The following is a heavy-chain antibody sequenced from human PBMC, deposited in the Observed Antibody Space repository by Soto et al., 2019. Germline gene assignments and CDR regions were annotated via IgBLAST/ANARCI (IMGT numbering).Heavy chain of an antibody. D-gene: IGHD3-16*01. CDR1: GFTFSSYA. CDR3: VNTKRWGGMDV. V-gene: IGHV3-64D*06. Sequence: GGSLRLSCSASGFTFSSYAMHWVRQAPGKGLEYVSAISSNGGSTYYADSVKGRFTISRDNSKNTLYLQMSSLRAEDTAVYYCVNTKRWGGMDVWGQGTTVTVSS. J-gene: IGHJ6*02. CDR2: ISSNGGST.